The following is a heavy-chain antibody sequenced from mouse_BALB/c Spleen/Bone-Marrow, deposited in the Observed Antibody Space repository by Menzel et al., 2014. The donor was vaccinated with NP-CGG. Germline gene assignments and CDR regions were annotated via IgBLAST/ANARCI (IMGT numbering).Heavy chain of an antibody. CDR2: IYPSDSYT. CDR1: GYTFTSYW. Sequence: QGQLQQSGAELVRPGASVKLSCKASGYTFTSYWINWVKQRPGQGLEWIGNIYPSDSYTNYNQKFKDKATLIVDKSSSTAYMQLSSPTSEDSAVYYCTRDGSPFAYWGQGTVVSVSA. D-gene: IGHD2-3*01. V-gene: IGHV1-69*02. CDR3: TRDGSPFAY. J-gene: IGHJ3*01.